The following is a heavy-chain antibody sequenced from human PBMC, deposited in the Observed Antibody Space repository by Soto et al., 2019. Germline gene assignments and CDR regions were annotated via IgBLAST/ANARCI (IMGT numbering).Heavy chain of an antibody. CDR3: ASSYSTSWYWFDS. CDR1: GFSLSNAGLG. Sequence: QVTVKESGPVLVKPTETLTLTCTVSGFSLSNAGLGVSWIRQPPGNALEWLAHIFSNDEKSYSTSLKSRLTNSKDTSKSHVVLTMTNMDPVDTATYYCASSYSTSWYWFDSWGQGTLVTVSS. D-gene: IGHD6-13*01. CDR2: IFSNDEK. V-gene: IGHV2-26*01. J-gene: IGHJ5*01.